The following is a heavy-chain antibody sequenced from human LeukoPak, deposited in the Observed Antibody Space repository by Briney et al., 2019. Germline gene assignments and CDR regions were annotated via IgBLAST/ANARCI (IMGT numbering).Heavy chain of an antibody. J-gene: IGHJ4*02. D-gene: IGHD5-12*01. CDR1: GFTFSSYG. CDR2: MSYDGSNK. Sequence: GGSLRLSCAASGFTFSSYGMHWVRRAPGKGLEWVAVMSYDGSNKYYADSVKGRFTISRDNSKNTLYLQMNSLRAEDTAVYYCAKEAYSGYDPEIHFDYWGQGTLVTVSS. V-gene: IGHV3-30*18. CDR3: AKEAYSGYDPEIHFDY.